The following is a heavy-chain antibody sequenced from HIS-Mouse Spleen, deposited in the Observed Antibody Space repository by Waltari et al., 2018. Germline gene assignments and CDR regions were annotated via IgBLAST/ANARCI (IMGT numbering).Heavy chain of an antibody. V-gene: IGHV2-70*15. Sequence: QVTLRESGPALVKPTQTLTLTCTFSGFSLSTSGMSGLWIRHPPGKALDWLARIDWDDDKYYSTSLKTRLTISRDTSKNQVVLTMTNMDPLDTATYYCARIAEGYTSGWYAFDYWGQGTLVTVSS. D-gene: IGHD6-19*01. CDR1: GFSLSTSGMS. J-gene: IGHJ4*02. CDR3: ARIAEGYTSGWYAFDY. CDR2: IDWDDDK.